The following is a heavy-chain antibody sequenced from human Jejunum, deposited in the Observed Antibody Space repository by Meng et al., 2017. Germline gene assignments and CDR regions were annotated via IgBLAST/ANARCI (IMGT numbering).Heavy chain of an antibody. Sequence: GESLKISCAASGFTFTNYAMTWVRQAPRKGLEWVSDISANGGSPYYADSVKGRFTISRDNSKNTLYLQMNSLRAEDTALYYCVLMSEATPEGLDYWGQGTLVTVSS. D-gene: IGHD3-16*01. J-gene: IGHJ4*02. CDR3: VLMSEATPEGLDY. CDR1: GFTFTNYA. CDR2: ISANGGSP. V-gene: IGHV3-23*01.